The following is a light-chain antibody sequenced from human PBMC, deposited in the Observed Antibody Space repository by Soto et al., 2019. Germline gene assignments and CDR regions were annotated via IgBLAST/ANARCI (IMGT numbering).Light chain of an antibody. CDR3: QSYDSSVSKVV. J-gene: IGLJ2*01. V-gene: IGLV1-40*01. CDR2: GNS. Sequence: QSVLTQPPSVSGAPGQRVTISCTGSSSNIGAGYDVHWYQQLPGTAPKLLIYGNSNRPSGVPDRVSGSKSGTSASLAITGFQSEDEADYYCQSYDSSVSKVVFGGGTKLTVL. CDR1: SSNIGAGYD.